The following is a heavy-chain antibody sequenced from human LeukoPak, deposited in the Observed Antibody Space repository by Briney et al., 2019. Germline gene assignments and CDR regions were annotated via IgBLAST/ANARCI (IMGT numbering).Heavy chain of an antibody. D-gene: IGHD1-14*01. CDR1: GFSLSGYS. CDR2: ISSSSSTI. V-gene: IGHV3-48*02. J-gene: IGHJ4*02. CDR3: ARETPEYD. Sequence: GGSLRLSCEASGFSLSGYSMNWVRQAPGKGLEWVSYISSSSSTIYYADSVKGRFTISRDNAKNSLYLQMNSLRDEDTAVYYCARETPEYDWGQGTLVTVSS.